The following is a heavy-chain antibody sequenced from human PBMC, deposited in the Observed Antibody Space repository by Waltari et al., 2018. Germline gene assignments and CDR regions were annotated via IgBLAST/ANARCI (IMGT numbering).Heavy chain of an antibody. CDR2: IYYSGST. D-gene: IGHD1-7*01. J-gene: IGHJ5*02. CDR3: ASQGYNWNYDWFDP. Sequence: QLQLQESGPGLVKPSETLSLTGTVTGGSISSSSDYWGLIRQPPGKGLEWIGGIYYSGSTYYNPSLKSRVTISVDTSKNQFSLKLSSVTAADTAVYYCASQGYNWNYDWFDPWGQGTLVTVSS. V-gene: IGHV4-39*01. CDR1: GGSISSSSDY.